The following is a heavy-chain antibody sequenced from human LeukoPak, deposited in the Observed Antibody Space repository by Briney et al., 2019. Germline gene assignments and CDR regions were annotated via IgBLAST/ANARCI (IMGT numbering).Heavy chain of an antibody. J-gene: IGHJ3*02. D-gene: IGHD3-22*01. V-gene: IGHV4-59*01. CDR3: ARDSRTYYYDSSGLPSDI. CDR1: GGSISSYY. Sequence: SETLSLTCTASGGSISSYYWSWIRQPPGKGLEWIGYIYYSGSTNYNPSLKSRVTISVDTSKNQFSLKLSSVTAADTAVYYCARDSRTYYYDSSGLPSDIWGQGTMVTVSS. CDR2: IYYSGST.